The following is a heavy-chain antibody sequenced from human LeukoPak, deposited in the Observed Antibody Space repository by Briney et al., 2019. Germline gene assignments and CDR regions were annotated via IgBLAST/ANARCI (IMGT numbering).Heavy chain of an antibody. D-gene: IGHD2-2*01. CDR3: ARARVGQLDY. CDR2: IYYSGST. V-gene: IGHV4-31*03. J-gene: IGHJ4*02. CDR1: GGYISSGGYY. Sequence: SQILSLTCTVSGGYISSGGYYWSWIRQHPGKGLEWIGYIYYSGSTYYNPSLKSRVTISVDTSKNQFSLKLSSVTAADTAVYYCARARVGQLDYWGQGTLVTVSS.